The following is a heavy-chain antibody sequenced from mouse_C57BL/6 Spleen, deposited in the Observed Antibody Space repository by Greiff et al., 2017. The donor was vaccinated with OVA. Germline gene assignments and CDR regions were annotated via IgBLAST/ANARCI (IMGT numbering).Heavy chain of an antibody. J-gene: IGHJ2*01. CDR1: GYSITSGYY. CDR2: ISYDGSN. CDR3: ARVEGGFDY. Sequence: EVKLVESGPGLVKPSQSLSLTCSVTGYSITSGYYWNWIRQFPGNKLEWMGYISYDGSNNYNPSLKNRISITRDTSKNQVFLQLTAGTTEDTATYYCARVEGGFDYWGQGTTLTVSS. V-gene: IGHV3-6*01. D-gene: IGHD1-1*02.